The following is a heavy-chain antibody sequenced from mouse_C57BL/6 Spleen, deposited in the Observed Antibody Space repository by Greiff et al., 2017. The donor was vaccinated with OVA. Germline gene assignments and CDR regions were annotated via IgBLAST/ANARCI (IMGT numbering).Heavy chain of an antibody. CDR2: LYPGNSDT. CDR1: GYTFTSYW. V-gene: IGHV1-5*01. CDR3: TITTVPDACDY. D-gene: IGHD1-1*01. Sequence: EVQLQQSGTVLARPGASVKMSCKTSGYTFTSYWMHWVKQRPGQGLEWIGALYPGNSDTSYNQKFKGKAKLTAVTSASTAYMELSSLTNEDSAVDYCTITTVPDACDYWGQGTTLTVSS. J-gene: IGHJ2*01.